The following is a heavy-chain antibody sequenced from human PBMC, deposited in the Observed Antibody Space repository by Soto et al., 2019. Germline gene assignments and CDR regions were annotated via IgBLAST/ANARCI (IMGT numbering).Heavy chain of an antibody. CDR1: GFTFNSYG. CDR2: VSARGGDT. Sequence: EVQLLESGGGLVQPGGSLRLSCAASGFTFNSYGMNWVRQAPGKGLEWVAGVSARGGDTSYADSVKGRFTISRDNSKNTLFLQMNSLRAEDTAVYYCAKSLNTATSFDYWGQGTPVTVSS. J-gene: IGHJ4*02. CDR3: AKSLNTATSFDY. V-gene: IGHV3-23*01.